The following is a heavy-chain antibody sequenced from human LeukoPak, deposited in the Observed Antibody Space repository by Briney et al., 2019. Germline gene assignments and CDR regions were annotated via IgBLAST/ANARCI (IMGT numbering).Heavy chain of an antibody. CDR3: ARVQSTVRGIQGPFDL. CDR2: IKNNGGGT. D-gene: IGHD3-10*01. V-gene: IGHV3-64*01. Sequence: GGSLRLSCAASGFTFSTYAMNWVRQAPGKGLEYVSAIKNNGGGTYYASSVQGRFTVSRDNSRSTPYLQMDSLRPDDMAIYYCARVQSTVRGIQGPFDLWGQGTLVTVS. CDR1: GFTFSTYA. J-gene: IGHJ4*02.